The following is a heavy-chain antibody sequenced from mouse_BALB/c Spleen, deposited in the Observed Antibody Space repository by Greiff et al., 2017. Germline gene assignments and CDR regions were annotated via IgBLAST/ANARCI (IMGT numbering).Heavy chain of an antibody. CDR1: GYTFTSYW. Sequence: VKLQESGAELAKPGASVKMSCKASGYTFTSYWMHWVKQRPGQGLEWIGYINPSTGYTEYNQKFKDKATLTADKSSSTAYMQLSSLTSEDSAVYYCARSYGNYYYAMDYWGQGTSVTVSS. CDR2: INPSTGYT. D-gene: IGHD2-10*02. CDR3: ARSYGNYYYAMDY. V-gene: IGHV1-7*01. J-gene: IGHJ4*01.